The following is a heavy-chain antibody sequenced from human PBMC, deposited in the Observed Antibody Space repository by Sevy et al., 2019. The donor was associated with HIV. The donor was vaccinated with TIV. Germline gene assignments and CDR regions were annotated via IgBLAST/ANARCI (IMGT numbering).Heavy chain of an antibody. CDR2: IRRNSYEPYGGTT. CDR1: GFTFGDYA. CDR3: TRALATVDTPEYYFVY. V-gene: IGHV3-49*03. Sequence: GGSLRLSCTSTGFTFGDYAMSWFRQAPGKGLEWVAFIRRNSYEPYGGTTEYAAPVKGRFTISRDDSKSIVHLQMNSLKTEDTAVYYCTRALATVDTPEYYFVYWGQGTLVTVSS. J-gene: IGHJ4*02. D-gene: IGHD4-17*01.